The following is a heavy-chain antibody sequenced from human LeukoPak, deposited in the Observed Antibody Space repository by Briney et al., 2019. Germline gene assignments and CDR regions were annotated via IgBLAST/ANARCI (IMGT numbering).Heavy chain of an antibody. V-gene: IGHV3-30-3*01. CDR2: ISYDGSNK. Sequence: GRSLRLSCAASGFTFSSYAMHWVRQAPGKGLEWVAVISYDGSNKYYADSVKGRFTISRDNSKNTLYLQMNSLRAEDTAVHYCARDPFYSNPHFDYWGQGTLVTVSS. D-gene: IGHD4-11*01. CDR1: GFTFSSYA. J-gene: IGHJ4*02. CDR3: ARDPFYSNPHFDY.